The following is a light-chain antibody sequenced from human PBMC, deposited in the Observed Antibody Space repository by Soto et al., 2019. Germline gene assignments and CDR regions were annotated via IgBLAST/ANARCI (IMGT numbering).Light chain of an antibody. J-gene: IGKJ5*01. CDR3: QQYENLPT. CDR2: DAS. Sequence: DIQMTQSPSSLSASVGGRVTITCHASQNINNYLNWYQQKPGRAPKLLTYDASNLEAGVPSRFRGSGSGTDFTFTISRLQPEDIATYYCQQYENLPTFGQGTRLEIK. V-gene: IGKV1-33*01. CDR1: QNINNY.